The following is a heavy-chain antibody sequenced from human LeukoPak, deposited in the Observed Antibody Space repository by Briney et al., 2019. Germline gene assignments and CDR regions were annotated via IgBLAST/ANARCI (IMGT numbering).Heavy chain of an antibody. CDR3: ARVSISRKQLLDY. Sequence: ASVTVSCKASGYTFTSYDINWVRQATGQGLEWMGWMNPNSGNTGCAQKFQGRVTMTRNTSISTAYMELSSLRSEDTAVYYCARVSISRKQLLDYWGQGTLVTVSS. CDR2: MNPNSGNT. CDR1: GYTFTSYD. J-gene: IGHJ4*02. V-gene: IGHV1-8*01. D-gene: IGHD1-1*01.